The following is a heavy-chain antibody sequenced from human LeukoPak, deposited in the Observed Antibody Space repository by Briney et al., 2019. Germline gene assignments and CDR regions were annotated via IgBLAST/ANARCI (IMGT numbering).Heavy chain of an antibody. D-gene: IGHD2-21*02. V-gene: IGHV3-30*18. CDR3: AKDPCGGDCYSPLYYFDY. CDR1: GFTFSSYG. CDR2: ISYDGSNK. Sequence: GGSLRLSCAAFGFTFSSYGMHWVRQAPGKGLEWVAVISYDGSNKYYADSVKGRFTISRDNSKNTLYLQMNSLRAEDTAVYYCAKDPCGGDCYSPLYYFDYWGQGTLVTVSS. J-gene: IGHJ4*02.